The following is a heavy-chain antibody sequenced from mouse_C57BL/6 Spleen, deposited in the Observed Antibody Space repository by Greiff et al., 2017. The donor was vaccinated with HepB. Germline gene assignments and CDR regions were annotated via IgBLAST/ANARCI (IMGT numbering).Heavy chain of an antibody. V-gene: IGHV5-9-1*02. D-gene: IGHD1-1*01. J-gene: IGHJ1*03. CDR1: GFTFSSYA. CDR3: TRGIYYYGSLWYFDV. Sequence: EVKVVESGEGLVKPGGSLKLSCAASGFTFSSYAMSWVRQTPEKRLEWVAYISSGGDYIYYADTVKGRFTISRDNARNTLYLQMSSLKSEDTAMYYCTRGIYYYGSLWYFDVWGTGTTVTVSS. CDR2: ISSGGDYI.